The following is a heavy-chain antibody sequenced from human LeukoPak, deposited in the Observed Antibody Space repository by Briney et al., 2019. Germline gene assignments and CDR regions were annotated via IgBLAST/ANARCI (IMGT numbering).Heavy chain of an antibody. V-gene: IGHV4-4*09. CDR1: GDSISGHY. CDR3: ARHQAVGIAAAGLWYFDL. Sequence: SETLSLTCTVSGDSISGHYWSWIRQPPGKGLEWIGFIYTSGSTNYNPSLKSRVTISVDTSKNQFSLKLSSVTAADTAVYYCARHQAVGIAAAGLWYFDLWGRGTLVTVSS. CDR2: IYTSGST. D-gene: IGHD6-13*01. J-gene: IGHJ2*01.